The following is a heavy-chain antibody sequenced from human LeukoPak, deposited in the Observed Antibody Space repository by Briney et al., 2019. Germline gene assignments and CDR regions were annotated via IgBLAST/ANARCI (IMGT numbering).Heavy chain of an antibody. CDR2: IYSGGTT. Sequence: GESLRLSSAASGFTVSTNCTTWDRQAPGKGLEWVSTIYSGGTTYYADSVMGRFTISRHNSRNTLYLQMNSLRAEDTAVYYCARVDTVMAYYFDLWGQGTLVTVSS. V-gene: IGHV3-53*04. CDR1: GFTVSTNC. J-gene: IGHJ4*02. CDR3: ARVDTVMAYYFDL. D-gene: IGHD5-18*01.